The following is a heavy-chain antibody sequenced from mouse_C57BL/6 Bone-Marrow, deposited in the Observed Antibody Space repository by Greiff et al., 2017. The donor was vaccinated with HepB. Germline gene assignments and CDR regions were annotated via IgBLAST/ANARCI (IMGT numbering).Heavy chain of an antibody. CDR2: IYPGSGNT. Sequence: VQLQQSGAELVRPGASVKLSCKASGYTFTDYYINWVKQRPGQGLEWIARIYPGSGNTYYNEKFKGKATLTAEKSSSTAYMQLSSLTSEDSAVYFCAIHYYGHFDYWGQGTTLTVSS. CDR1: GYTFTDYY. D-gene: IGHD1-2*01. V-gene: IGHV1-76*01. CDR3: AIHYYGHFDY. J-gene: IGHJ2*01.